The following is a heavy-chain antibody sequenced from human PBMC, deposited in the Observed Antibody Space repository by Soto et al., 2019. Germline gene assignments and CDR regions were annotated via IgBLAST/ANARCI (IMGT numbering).Heavy chain of an antibody. Sequence: GGSLRLSCAASGFTFSSYDMHWVRQATGKGLEWVSAIGTAGDTYYPGSVKGRFTISRENAKNPLYLQMNSLRAEDTAVYYCARDRVEPPNYGMDVWGQGTTVTVSS. J-gene: IGHJ6*02. V-gene: IGHV3-13*01. CDR1: GFTFSSYD. CDR2: IGTAGDT. CDR3: ARDRVEPPNYGMDV.